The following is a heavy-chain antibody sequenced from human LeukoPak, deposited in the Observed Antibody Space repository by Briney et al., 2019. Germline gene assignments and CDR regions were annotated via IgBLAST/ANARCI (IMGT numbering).Heavy chain of an antibody. CDR3: ARVFRPSLTVFIIRGAFDI. CDR1: GFTFSSYG. V-gene: IGHV3-30*03. Sequence: GRSLRLSCAASGFTFSSYGMHWVRQAPGKGLEWVAVVSHDGSNKYYADSVKGRFTISRDNSEKTLSLQMNSLRVEDTAVYYCARVFRPSLTVFIIRGAFDIWGQGTMVTVSS. D-gene: IGHD3-3*01. CDR2: VSHDGSNK. J-gene: IGHJ3*02.